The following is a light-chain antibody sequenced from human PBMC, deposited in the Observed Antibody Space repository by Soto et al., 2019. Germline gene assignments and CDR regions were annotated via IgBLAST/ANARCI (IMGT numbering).Light chain of an antibody. CDR3: QQYGGSTRT. V-gene: IGKV3-20*01. Sequence: EIVLTQAPGTLSLSPGERTTLSCRASQSVSSNFLDWYQQKPGQAPRLLIYGASSRATGIPDRFSGSGSGTDFTLTISSLDPEDFAVYYCQQYGGSTRTFGQGTKVDIK. CDR1: QSVSSNF. J-gene: IGKJ1*01. CDR2: GAS.